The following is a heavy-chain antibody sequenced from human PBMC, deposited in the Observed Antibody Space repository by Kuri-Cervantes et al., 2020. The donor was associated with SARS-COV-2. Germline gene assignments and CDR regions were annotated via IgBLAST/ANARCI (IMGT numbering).Heavy chain of an antibody. CDR1: GGSFSGYY. CDR3: ARGWLFGY. CDR2: INHSGST. Sequence: GSLRLSCAVYGGSFSGYYWSWIRQPPGKGLEWIGEINHSGSTNYNPSLKSLVTISVDTSKNQFSLKLSSVTAADTAVYYCARGWLFGYWGQGTLVTVSS. J-gene: IGHJ4*02. D-gene: IGHD2-21*01. V-gene: IGHV4-34*01.